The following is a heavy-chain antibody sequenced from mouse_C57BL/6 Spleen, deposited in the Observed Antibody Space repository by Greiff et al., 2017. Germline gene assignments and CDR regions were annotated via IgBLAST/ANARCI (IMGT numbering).Heavy chain of an antibody. CDR1: GYTFTSYW. D-gene: IGHD2-3*01. CDR3: ARCDGYHYYAMDY. Sequence: VQLQQPGAELVKPGASVKLSCKASGYTFTSYWMHWVKQRPGRGLEWIGRIGPNSGGTKYNEKFKSKATLTVDKPSSTAYMQLSSLTSEDSAVYYCARCDGYHYYAMDYWGQGTSVTVSS. V-gene: IGHV1-72*01. J-gene: IGHJ4*01. CDR2: IGPNSGGT.